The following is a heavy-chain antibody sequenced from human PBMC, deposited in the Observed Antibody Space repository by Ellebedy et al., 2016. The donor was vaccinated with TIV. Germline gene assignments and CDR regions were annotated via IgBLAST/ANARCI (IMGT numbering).Heavy chain of an antibody. D-gene: IGHD2-15*01. CDR3: ARGWGSGGSTVIDY. Sequence: SETLSLTCTVSGDSISSYYWSWIRQPPGKGLAWIGHVFQNGSTNYNPSLQSRVTISVDPSKNQFSLKLTSVTATDTAIYYCARGWGSGGSTVIDYWGQGTLVTVSS. J-gene: IGHJ4*02. V-gene: IGHV4-59*01. CDR1: GDSISSYY. CDR2: VFQNGST.